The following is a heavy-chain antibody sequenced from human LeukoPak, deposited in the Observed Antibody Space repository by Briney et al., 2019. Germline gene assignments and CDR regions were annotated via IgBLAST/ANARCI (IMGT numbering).Heavy chain of an antibody. J-gene: IGHJ4*02. CDR1: GYSFTNYW. D-gene: IGHD1-26*01. Sequence: GESLKTSCKGSGYSFTNYWIGWVRQMPGRGLEWMGIIYPGDSDTKYSPSFQGQVVISADMSISTAYLQWSSLKASDTAMYYCARLGGTYWHYFDYWGQGTLVTVSS. CDR2: IYPGDSDT. CDR3: ARLGGTYWHYFDY. V-gene: IGHV5-51*01.